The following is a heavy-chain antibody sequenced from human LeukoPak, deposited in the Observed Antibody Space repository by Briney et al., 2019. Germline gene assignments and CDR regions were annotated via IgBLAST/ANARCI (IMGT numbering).Heavy chain of an antibody. J-gene: IGHJ4*02. V-gene: IGHV4-39*07. CDR2: IYYSGST. D-gene: IGHD6-13*01. Sequence: PSETLSLTCTVSGGSISSSSYYWGWIRQPPGKGLEWIGSIYYSGSTYYNPSLKSRVTISVDTSKNQFSLKLSSVTAADTAVYYCARDGKIAAAGLDYWGQGTLVTVSS. CDR1: GGSISSSSYY. CDR3: ARDGKIAAAGLDY.